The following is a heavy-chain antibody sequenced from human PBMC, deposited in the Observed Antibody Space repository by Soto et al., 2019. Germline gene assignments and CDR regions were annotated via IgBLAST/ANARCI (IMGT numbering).Heavy chain of an antibody. J-gene: IGHJ6*02. D-gene: IGHD3-3*01. V-gene: IGHV7-4-1*01. CDR3: ARSIFGVVTPGGV. CDR1: GYAFTSYA. CDR2: INTNTGNP. Sequence: ASVKVSCKASGYAFTSYAMNWVRQAPGQGLEWMGWINTNTGNPTYAQGFTGRFVFSLDTSVSTAYLQICSLKAEDTAVYYCARSIFGVVTPGGVWGQGTTVTVSS.